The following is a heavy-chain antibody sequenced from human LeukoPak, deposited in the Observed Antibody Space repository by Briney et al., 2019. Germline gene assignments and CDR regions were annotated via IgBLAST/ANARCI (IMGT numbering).Heavy chain of an antibody. D-gene: IGHD4-17*01. CDR1: GFTFSNYA. V-gene: IGHV3-23*01. Sequence: GGSLRLSCAASGFTFSNYAMSWVRQAPGKGLEWVSGIGGSGGSIYYADSVKGRFTISKDNAKNSLYLQMNSLRNEDTAVYYCARGRYGDYYFDYWGQGTLVTVSS. CDR3: ARGRYGDYYFDY. J-gene: IGHJ4*02. CDR2: IGGSGGSI.